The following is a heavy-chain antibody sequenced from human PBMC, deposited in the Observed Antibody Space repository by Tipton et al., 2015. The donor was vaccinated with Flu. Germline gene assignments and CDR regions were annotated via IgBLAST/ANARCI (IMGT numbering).Heavy chain of an antibody. V-gene: IGHV3-11*01. CDR1: GFTFSDDY. D-gene: IGHD1-26*01. Sequence: GSLRLSCAASGFTFSDDYMSWIRQAPGKGLEWVSHISSSGDTINYANSVKGRFTISRDNAKNSLYLQMNSLRAEDTALYYCAKTPISSGTYSGHWFDPWGQGTLVTVSS. CDR3: AKTPISSGTYSGHWFDP. J-gene: IGHJ5*02. CDR2: ISSSGDTI.